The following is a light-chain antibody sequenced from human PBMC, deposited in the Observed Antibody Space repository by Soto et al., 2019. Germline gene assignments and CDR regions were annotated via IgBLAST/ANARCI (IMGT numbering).Light chain of an antibody. CDR1: QTIGTY. Sequence: DIQMTQSPSSLSASVGDRVTITCRASQTIGTYLNWYQQKGGKAPRLLIYAVSTLHSDVPSRFSGSGSGTDFTLTITSLQPEDFATYYCKQSYGNPPYTFGQGTKLDI. V-gene: IGKV1-39*01. J-gene: IGKJ2*01. CDR2: AVS. CDR3: KQSYGNPPYT.